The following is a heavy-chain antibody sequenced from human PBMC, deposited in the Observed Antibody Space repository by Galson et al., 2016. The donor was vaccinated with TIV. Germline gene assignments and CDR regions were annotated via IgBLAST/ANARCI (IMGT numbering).Heavy chain of an antibody. D-gene: IGHD3-16*02. V-gene: IGHV3-30*03. CDR1: GFTFSSYG. J-gene: IGHJ6*03. CDR3: ARVDKSYHMDV. Sequence: SLRLSCAASGFTFSSYGLHWVRQAPGKGPEWVAFISYDGSDKNYAEALKGRFTISRDKSKNTLYLQMNSLGAEDTALYYCARVDKSYHMDVWGKGTTVTVS. CDR2: ISYDGSDK.